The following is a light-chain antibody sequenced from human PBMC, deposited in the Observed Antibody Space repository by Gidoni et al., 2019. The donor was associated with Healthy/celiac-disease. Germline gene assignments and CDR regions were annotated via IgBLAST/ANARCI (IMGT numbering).Light chain of an antibody. J-gene: IGKJ2*01. V-gene: IGKV3-20*01. CDR1: QSVSSTY. CDR3: QQYGSRYT. CDR2: AAS. Sequence: EIVFTQSPGTLSLSPGDRATLSCRASQSVSSTYLAWYQQRPGQAPRLLIYAASSRATGIPDRFSGSGSGTDFTLTISRLEPEDFAVYYCQQYGSRYTFGQGTKLEIK.